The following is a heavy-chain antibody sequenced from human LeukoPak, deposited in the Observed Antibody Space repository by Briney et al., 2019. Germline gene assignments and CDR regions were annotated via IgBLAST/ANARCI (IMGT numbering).Heavy chain of an antibody. Sequence: GGSLRLSCAASGFTFSSYAMSWVRQAPGKGLEWVSAISGSGGSTYYADSVKGRFTISRDNSKTTLYLQMNSLRAEDTAVYYCAKDLYSSSWSYFDYWGQGTLVTVSS. V-gene: IGHV3-23*01. D-gene: IGHD6-13*01. J-gene: IGHJ4*02. CDR3: AKDLYSSSWSYFDY. CDR2: ISGSGGST. CDR1: GFTFSSYA.